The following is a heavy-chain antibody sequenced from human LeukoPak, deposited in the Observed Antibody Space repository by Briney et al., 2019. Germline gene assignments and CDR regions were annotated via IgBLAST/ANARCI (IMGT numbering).Heavy chain of an antibody. Sequence: PSETLSLTCTVSGGSISSYYWSWIRQPPGKGPEWIGYIYYSGSTNYNPSLKSRVTISVDTSKNQFSLKLSSVTAADTAVYYCARLTLNWFDPWGQGTLVTVSS. CDR3: ARLTLNWFDP. J-gene: IGHJ5*02. D-gene: IGHD3-9*01. CDR2: IYYSGST. CDR1: GGSISSYY. V-gene: IGHV4-59*01.